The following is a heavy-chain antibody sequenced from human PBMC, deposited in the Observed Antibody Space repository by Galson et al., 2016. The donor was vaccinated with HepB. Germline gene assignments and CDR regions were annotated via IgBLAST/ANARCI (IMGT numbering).Heavy chain of an antibody. V-gene: IGHV3-30-3*01. CDR3: ARFIASPWNDYYYYGMDV. CDR1: GFIFRSYA. Sequence: SLRLSCADSGFIFRSYAMNWVHQAPGKGLEWLAVISNDGSNKYFADYVKGRFTISRDNSKNTLYLQMNSLRAEDTAVYYCARFIASPWNDYYYYGMDVWGKGTTVTVSS. D-gene: IGHD1-1*01. CDR2: ISNDGSNK. J-gene: IGHJ6*04.